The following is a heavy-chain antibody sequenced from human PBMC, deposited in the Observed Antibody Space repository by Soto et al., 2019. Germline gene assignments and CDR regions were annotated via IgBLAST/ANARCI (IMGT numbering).Heavy chain of an antibody. D-gene: IGHD3-3*01. J-gene: IGHJ4*02. Sequence: ESGGGLVKPGGSLRLSCAASGFTFSNAWMSWVRQAPGKGLEWVGRIKSKTDGGTTDYAAPVKGRFTISRDDSKNTLYLQMNSLKTEDTAVYYCTTPFYDFWSGYFARWYYFDYWGQGTLVTVSS. CDR3: TTPFYDFWSGYFARWYYFDY. V-gene: IGHV3-15*01. CDR1: GFTFSNAW. CDR2: IKSKTDGGTT.